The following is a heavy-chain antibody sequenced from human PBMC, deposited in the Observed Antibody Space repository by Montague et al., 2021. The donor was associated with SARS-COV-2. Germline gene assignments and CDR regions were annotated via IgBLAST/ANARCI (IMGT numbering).Heavy chain of an antibody. V-gene: IGHV4-38-2*02. D-gene: IGHD5-24*01. J-gene: IGHJ3*02. CDR1: GYSISSGYY. CDR2: IYHSGTT. CDR3: ARDRTFRDGYLDAFVI. Sequence: SETLSLTCTVSGYSISSGYYWGWIRKFPGKGLEWIGSIYHSGTTYYNPSLKSRVTISVDTSKNQFSLKMYSVTAADTAQFYCARDRTFRDGYLDAFVIWGQGTMVTVSS.